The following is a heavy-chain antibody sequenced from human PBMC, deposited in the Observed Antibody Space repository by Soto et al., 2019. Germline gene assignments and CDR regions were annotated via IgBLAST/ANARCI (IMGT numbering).Heavy chain of an antibody. CDR1: GFTFTTYT. D-gene: IGHD4-17*01. CDR3: ARDRYGDYSFDY. V-gene: IGHV3-21*01. CDR2: ISSSSSST. J-gene: IGHJ4*02. Sequence: EVQLVDSGGGLVQPGGSLRLSCAASGFTFTTYTMNWVRQAPGKGLEWVSSISSSSSSTSYADSLKGRFTISRDNAKNSLYLQMNSLRAEDTAVYYCARDRYGDYSFDYWGQGTLVTVSS.